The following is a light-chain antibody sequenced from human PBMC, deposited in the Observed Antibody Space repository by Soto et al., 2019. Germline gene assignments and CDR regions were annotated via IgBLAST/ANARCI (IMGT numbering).Light chain of an antibody. CDR2: AAS. CDR3: RQSYSTPPIT. V-gene: IGKV1-39*01. CDR1: QSISSY. J-gene: IGKJ1*01. Sequence: IQMTQSPSSLSASVGDRVTITCRASQSISSYLNWYQQKPGKAPKLLIYAASSLQSGVPSRFSGSGSGTDFTLTISSLQPEDFATYYCRQSYSTPPITFGQGTKV.